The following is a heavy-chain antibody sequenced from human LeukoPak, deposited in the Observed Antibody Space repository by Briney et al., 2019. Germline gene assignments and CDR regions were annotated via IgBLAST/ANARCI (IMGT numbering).Heavy chain of an antibody. D-gene: IGHD1-14*01. Sequence: GGSLRLSCAASGFTFNGHWMSWVRQAPGKGMEWVANINQGGSDKYYVDSVKGRFTISRDNANNLLYLQMNSLRGEDTAVYSCTTDRSRAEDDWGQGTLVTVSS. V-gene: IGHV3-7*01. CDR1: GFTFNGHW. J-gene: IGHJ4*02. CDR3: TTDRSRAEDD. CDR2: INQGGSDK.